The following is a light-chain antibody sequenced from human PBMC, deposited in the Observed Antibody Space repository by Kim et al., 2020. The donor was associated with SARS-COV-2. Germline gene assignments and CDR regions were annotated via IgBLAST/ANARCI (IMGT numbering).Light chain of an antibody. CDR3: QQYGNSPWT. CDR2: GAS. J-gene: IGKJ1*01. V-gene: IGKV3-20*01. Sequence: SPGERATRSCRASQSVGSDYLVWYQQKRGQAPSLLIYGASTRATGIPDRFSGSGSGTDFTLTISRLEPEDFAVYYCQQYGNSPWTFGQGTKVDIK. CDR1: QSVGSDY.